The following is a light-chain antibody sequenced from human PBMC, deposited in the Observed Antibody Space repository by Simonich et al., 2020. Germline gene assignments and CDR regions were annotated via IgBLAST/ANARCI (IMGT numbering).Light chain of an antibody. CDR2: EGS. Sequence: QSALTQPASVSGSPGQSITISCTGTSSEVGSYNLVSWYQQHPGKAPKLMIYEGSKRPSGVSNRFSGSKSGNTASLTISGIQAEDEADYYCCSYAGSSTYVVFGGGTKLTVL. J-gene: IGLJ2*01. V-gene: IGLV2-23*01. CDR1: SSEVGSYNL. CDR3: CSYAGSSTYVV.